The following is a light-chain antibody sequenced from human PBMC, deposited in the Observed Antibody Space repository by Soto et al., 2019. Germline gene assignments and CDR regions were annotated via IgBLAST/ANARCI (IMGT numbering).Light chain of an antibody. V-gene: IGLV1-40*01. CDR2: GNT. Sequence: QSVLTQPPSVSGAPGQTVTISCTGSSSNIGAGFDVHWYQHVPGTAPKLLIYGNTDRPSGVPDRFSGSKSGTSASLAITGLQPDDEADYYCQYYDTSLSASGVFGGGTKVTVL. CDR1: SSNIGAGFD. CDR3: QYYDTSLSASGV. J-gene: IGLJ3*02.